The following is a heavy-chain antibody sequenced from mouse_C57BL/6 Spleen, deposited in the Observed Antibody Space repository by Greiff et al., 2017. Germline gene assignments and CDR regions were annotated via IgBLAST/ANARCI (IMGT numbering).Heavy chain of an antibody. CDR3: ASSSYYGSSYGY. CDR2: IYPGGGYT. CDR1: GYTFTNYW. D-gene: IGHD1-1*01. V-gene: IGHV1-63*01. J-gene: IGHJ2*01. Sequence: VQLQQSGAELVRPGTSVKMSCKASGYTFTNYWIGWAKQRPGHGLEWIGDIYPGGGYTNYNEKFKGKATLTADKSSSTAYMQVSSLTSEDSAIYYCASSSYYGSSYGYWGQGTTLTVSS.